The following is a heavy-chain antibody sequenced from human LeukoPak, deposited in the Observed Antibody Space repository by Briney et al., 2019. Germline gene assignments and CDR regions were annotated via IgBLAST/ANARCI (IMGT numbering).Heavy chain of an antibody. CDR1: GFTLSNHW. CDR2: IKQDGIEK. CDR3: ARDRISAISRGWFDP. V-gene: IGHV3-7*01. J-gene: IGHJ5*02. Sequence: GGSLRLSCAASGFTLSNHWMIWVRQAPGKGLECVANIKQDGIEKYYVDSVKGRFTISRDNAKNSLYLQMNSLRAEDTAAYYCARDRISAISRGWFDPWGQGTLVTVSS. D-gene: IGHD2-21*01.